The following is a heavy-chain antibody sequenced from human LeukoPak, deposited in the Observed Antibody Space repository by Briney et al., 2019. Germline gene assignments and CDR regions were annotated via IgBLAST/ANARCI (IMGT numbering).Heavy chain of an antibody. J-gene: IGHJ3*02. Sequence: SVKVSCKASGGTFSSYAISWVRQAPGQGLEWMGGIIPIFGTANYAQKFQGRVTITTDESTSTAYMELSSLRSEDTAVYYCASRSLGVVPAAMGAFDIWGQGTMVTVSS. D-gene: IGHD2-2*01. CDR2: IIPIFGTA. CDR3: ASRSLGVVPAAMGAFDI. V-gene: IGHV1-69*05. CDR1: GGTFSSYA.